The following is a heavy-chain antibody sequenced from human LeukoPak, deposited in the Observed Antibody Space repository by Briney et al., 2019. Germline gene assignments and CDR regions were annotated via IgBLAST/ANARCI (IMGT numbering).Heavy chain of an antibody. CDR3: ARCRYYYDSSGQNYYYYGMDV. V-gene: IGHV3-53*01. Sequence: PGGSLRLSCAASGFIVSSNYMSWVRQAPGKGLEWVSIIYSGGSTYYADSVKGRFTISRENSENTVYLQMNSLRGEDTAMYYCARCRYYYDSSGQNYYYYGMDVWGQGTTVTVSS. CDR2: IYSGGST. CDR1: GFIVSSNY. J-gene: IGHJ6*02. D-gene: IGHD3-22*01.